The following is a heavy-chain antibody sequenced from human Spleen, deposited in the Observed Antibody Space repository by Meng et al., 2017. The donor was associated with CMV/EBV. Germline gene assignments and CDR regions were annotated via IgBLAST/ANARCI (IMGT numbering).Heavy chain of an antibody. J-gene: IGHJ3*02. CDR1: GFIFNDYA. Sequence: GESLKISCAASGFIFNDYAMHWVRQAPGKGLEWVAFIQFDGGDKYYVDSVKGRFTISRDNSKNTLYLQMDSLRAEDSAVYYCAKETLYYDAFDIWGQGTMVTVSS. V-gene: IGHV3-30*02. CDR3: AKETLYYDAFDI. CDR2: IQFDGGDK. D-gene: IGHD3-10*01.